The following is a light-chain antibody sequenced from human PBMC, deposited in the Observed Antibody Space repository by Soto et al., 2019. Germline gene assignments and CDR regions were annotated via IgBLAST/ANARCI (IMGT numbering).Light chain of an antibody. Sequence: DIQMTQFPSSLSASVGDRVTITCRASQGIRNDLGWYQQKPGKAPKRLIYAASSLQSGVPSRFSGSGSGTEFTLAISSLEAEDSATFFCLQHSTYPVTFGQGTKVEIK. CDR3: LQHSTYPVT. V-gene: IGKV1-17*01. CDR1: QGIRND. J-gene: IGKJ1*01. CDR2: AAS.